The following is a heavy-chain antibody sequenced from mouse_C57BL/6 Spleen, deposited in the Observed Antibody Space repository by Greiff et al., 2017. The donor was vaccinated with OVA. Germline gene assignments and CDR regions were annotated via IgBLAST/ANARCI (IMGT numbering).Heavy chain of an antibody. CDR1: GFTFSDYG. CDR3: ARFDYDAWFAY. V-gene: IGHV5-17*01. D-gene: IGHD2-4*01. Sequence: EVQLVESGGGLVKPGGSLKLSCAASGFTFSDYGMHWVRQAPEKGLEWVVYISSGSSTIYYADTVKGRFTISSDNAKNTLFLQMTSLRSEDTAMYYCARFDYDAWFAYWGQGTLVTVSA. CDR2: ISSGSSTI. J-gene: IGHJ3*01.